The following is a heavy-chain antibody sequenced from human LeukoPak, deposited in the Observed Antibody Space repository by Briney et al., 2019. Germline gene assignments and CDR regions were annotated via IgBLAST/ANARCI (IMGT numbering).Heavy chain of an antibody. Sequence: SETLSLTCAVYGGSFSGYYWSWIRQPPGKGLECIGEINHSGSTNYNPSPKSRVTISVDTSKNQFSLKLSSVTAADTAVYYCARGSPMVRGVILSTYYYYYGMDVWGQGTTVTVSS. V-gene: IGHV4-34*01. J-gene: IGHJ6*02. CDR1: GGSFSGYY. D-gene: IGHD3-10*01. CDR2: INHSGST. CDR3: ARGSPMVRGVILSTYYYYYGMDV.